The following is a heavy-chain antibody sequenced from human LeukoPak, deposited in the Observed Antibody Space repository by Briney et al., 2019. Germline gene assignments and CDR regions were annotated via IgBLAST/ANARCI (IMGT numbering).Heavy chain of an antibody. CDR2: IKQDGSKK. V-gene: IGHV3-7*03. J-gene: IGHJ6*02. CDR3: AKDQERYYYYGMDV. Sequence: PGGSLRLSCVASGFPFSSYWMTWVRQAPGKGLEWVANIKQDGSKKSYVDSVKGRFTISRDNAKNSLYLQMNSLRAEDTAVYYCAKDQERYYYYGMDVWGQGTTVTVSS. CDR1: GFPFSSYW.